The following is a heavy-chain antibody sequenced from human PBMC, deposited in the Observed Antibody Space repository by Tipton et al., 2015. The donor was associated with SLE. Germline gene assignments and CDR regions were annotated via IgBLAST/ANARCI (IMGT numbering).Heavy chain of an antibody. J-gene: IGHJ4*02. CDR1: GYSFTSYW. CDR3: ARQYSYAKGYFDY. V-gene: IGHV5-51*01. CDR2: IYPGDSDT. D-gene: IGHD5-18*01. Sequence: QSGAEVKKPGESLKISCKGSGYSFTSYWIGWVRQMPGKGLEWMGIIYPGDSDTRYSPPFQGQVTISAAKSISTAYLQWSSLKASDPAMYYCARQYSYAKGYFDYWGQGTLVTVSS.